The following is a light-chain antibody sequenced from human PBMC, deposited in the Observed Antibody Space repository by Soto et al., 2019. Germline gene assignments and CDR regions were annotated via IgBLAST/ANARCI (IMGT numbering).Light chain of an antibody. J-gene: IGKJ4*01. V-gene: IGKV3-20*01. CDR2: GAS. Sequence: EIVLTQSPGTLSLSPGERATLSCRASESVSNNYLAWYQQKPGQAPRLLIYGASNRATGIPDRFSGSGSGTDFTVTISRLEPEDFAVYYCQQYGTSPLTFGGGTKVEIK. CDR1: ESVSNNY. CDR3: QQYGTSPLT.